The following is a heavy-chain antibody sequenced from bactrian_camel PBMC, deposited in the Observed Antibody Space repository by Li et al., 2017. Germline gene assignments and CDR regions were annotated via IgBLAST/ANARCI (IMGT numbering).Heavy chain of an antibody. CDR2: IRSGAEP. J-gene: IGHJ6*01. CDR1: NPINYSRYS. D-gene: IGHD3*01. Sequence: QVQLVESGGGSVQAGSSLRLSCTASNPINYSRYSMAWFRQAPGKDREGVAAIRSGAEPHYADSVKDRFTISQDNANNTVYLQMNSLKIEDTAVYYCAADPCSAIGSRSRCSHNYCYTSDYGSWGQGTQVTVS. CDR3: AADPCSAIGSRSRCSHNYCYTSDYGS. V-gene: IGHV3S53*01.